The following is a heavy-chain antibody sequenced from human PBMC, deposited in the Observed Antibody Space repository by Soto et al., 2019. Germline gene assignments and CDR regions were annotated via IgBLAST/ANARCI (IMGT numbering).Heavy chain of an antibody. CDR3: ARRHRFSDSFDP. CDR2: IYSSGGT. D-gene: IGHD3-3*01. J-gene: IGHJ5*02. V-gene: IGHV4-4*07. CDR1: GGAISGYY. Sequence: PSETLSLTCTVSGGAISGYYWTWIRQSAGKGLEWIGRIYSSGGTKYNPSLQSRVTMSLDTSKNQFSLRLSSVTAADTAVYYCARRHRFSDSFDPWGQGTLVTVSS.